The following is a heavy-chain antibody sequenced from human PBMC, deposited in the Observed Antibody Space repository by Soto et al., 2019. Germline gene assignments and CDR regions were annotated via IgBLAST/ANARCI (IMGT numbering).Heavy chain of an antibody. CDR1: GFTFSSYA. V-gene: IGHV3-23*01. CDR2: ISGRRGST. D-gene: IGHD2-2*01. CDR3: AKLEYCSRTSWRGCYFDY. Sequence: EVQLLESGGGLVQPGGSLRLSCAASGFTFSSYAMSWVRQAPGKGLEWVSAISGRRGSTYYADSVKGRFTISRDNSTNTLYLQMNSLRAEDTAVYYCAKLEYCSRTSWRGCYFDYWGQGTLVTVSS. J-gene: IGHJ4*02.